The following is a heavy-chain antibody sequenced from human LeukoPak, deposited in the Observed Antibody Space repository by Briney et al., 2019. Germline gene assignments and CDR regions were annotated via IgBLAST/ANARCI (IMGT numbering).Heavy chain of an antibody. D-gene: IGHD5-18*01. CDR3: ARRRVYSYSYTRVYYMDV. V-gene: IGHV4-34*01. Sequence: SETLSLTCAVYGGSFSGYYWSWMPQPPGKGLELIGEINHSGSTNYNPSLKSRVTISVDTSKNQFSLKLSSVTAADTAVYYCARRRVYSYSYTRVYYMDVWGNGTTVTDSS. CDR2: INHSGST. J-gene: IGHJ6*03. CDR1: GGSFSGYY.